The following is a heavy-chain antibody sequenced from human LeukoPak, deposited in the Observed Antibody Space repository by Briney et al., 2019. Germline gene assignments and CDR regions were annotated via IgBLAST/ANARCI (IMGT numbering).Heavy chain of an antibody. J-gene: IGHJ6*04. CDR1: GGSFSGYY. CDR3: ARPVAWQQLGLDV. V-gene: IGHV4-34*01. Sequence: SETLSLTCAVYGGSFSGYYWSWIRQPPGKGLEWIGEINHSGSTNYNPSLKSRVTISVDTSKNQFSLKLSSVTAADTAVYYCARPVAWQQLGLDVWGKGTTVTISS. D-gene: IGHD6-13*01. CDR2: INHSGST.